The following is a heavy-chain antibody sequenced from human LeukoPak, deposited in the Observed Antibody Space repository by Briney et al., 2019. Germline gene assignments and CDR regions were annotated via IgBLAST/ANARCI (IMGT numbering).Heavy chain of an antibody. CDR3: ARDPLRSGGAVAGDPHFDY. V-gene: IGHV3-48*03. Sequence: GGSLRLSCAASGFTFSSYEMNWVRQAPGKGLEWVSYISSSGSTIYYADSVKGRFTISRDNAKNSLYLQMNSLRAEDTAVYYCARDPLRSGGAVAGDPHFDYWGQGTLVTVSS. CDR2: ISSSGSTI. CDR1: GFTFSSYE. D-gene: IGHD6-19*01. J-gene: IGHJ4*02.